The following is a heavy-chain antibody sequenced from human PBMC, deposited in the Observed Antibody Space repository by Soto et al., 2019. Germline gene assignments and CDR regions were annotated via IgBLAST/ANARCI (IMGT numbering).Heavy chain of an antibody. CDR3: ATGQGSSSWYVWFDP. J-gene: IGHJ5*02. D-gene: IGHD6-13*01. CDR1: GGSISSSSYY. Sequence: SETLSLTCTVSGGSISSSSYYWGWIRQPPGKGLEWIGSIYYSGSTYYNPSLKSRVTISVDTSKNQFSLKLSSVTAADTAVYYCATGQGSSSWYVWFDPWGQGTLVTVSS. CDR2: IYYSGST. V-gene: IGHV4-39*01.